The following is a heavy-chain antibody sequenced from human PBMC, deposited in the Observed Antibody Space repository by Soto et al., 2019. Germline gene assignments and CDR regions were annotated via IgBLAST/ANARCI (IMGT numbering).Heavy chain of an antibody. D-gene: IGHD6-19*01. CDR3: ARSRRGAYSSGWYSPSGYYNYGIDV. CDR2: IYPGDSDT. Sequence: PGESLKNSSQSSGYRFTTYWIGWVRQMPGKGLEWMGVIYPGDSDTKYSPSLQGQVSISADTSISTAYLQWTSLKASDTAMYYCARSRRGAYSSGWYSPSGYYNYGIDVWGQGTKVTVSS. CDR1: GYRFTTYW. J-gene: IGHJ6*02. V-gene: IGHV5-51*01.